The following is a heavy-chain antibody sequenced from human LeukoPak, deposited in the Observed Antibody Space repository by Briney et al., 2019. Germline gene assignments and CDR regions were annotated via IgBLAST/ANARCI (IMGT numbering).Heavy chain of an antibody. CDR3: VGEYFDH. CDR2: IRSKAYGGTT. V-gene: IGHV3-49*04. J-gene: IGHJ4*02. CDR1: GFTFCDYT. Sequence: GGSLRLSCTASGFTFCDYTMNWVRQAPGKGLEWVGLIRSKAYGGTTEYAASVKDRFIISRDDSKSIAYLQMNSLKTEDTAVYYCVGEYFDHWGQGTPVTVSS. D-gene: IGHD3-10*01.